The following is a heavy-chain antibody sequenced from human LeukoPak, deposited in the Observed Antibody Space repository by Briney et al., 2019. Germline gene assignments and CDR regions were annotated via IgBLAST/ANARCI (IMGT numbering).Heavy chain of an antibody. CDR1: GFTFNNAW. CDR2: IKSKNVGGTT. J-gene: IGHJ5*02. V-gene: IGHV3-15*01. Sequence: GGSLRLSCAASGFTFNNAWMNWVRQAPGKGLEWVGRIKSKNVGGTTDYAAPVKGRFTISRDDSKNTVYLQMNSLKIEDTAVYYCTTHAAFAPWGQATLATASS. CDR3: TTHAAFAP.